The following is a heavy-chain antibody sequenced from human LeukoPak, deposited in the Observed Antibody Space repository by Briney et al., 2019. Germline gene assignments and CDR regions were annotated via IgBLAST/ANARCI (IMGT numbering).Heavy chain of an antibody. Sequence: AASVTVSCKASGYTFTGYYMHWVRQAPGQGLEWMGWINPNSGGTNYAQKFQGRVTMTRDTPISTAYMELSRLRSDDTAVYYCARLYYGSGSPFDYWGQGTLVTVSS. CDR2: INPNSGGT. D-gene: IGHD3-10*01. J-gene: IGHJ4*02. CDR3: ARLYYGSGSPFDY. V-gene: IGHV1-2*02. CDR1: GYTFTGYY.